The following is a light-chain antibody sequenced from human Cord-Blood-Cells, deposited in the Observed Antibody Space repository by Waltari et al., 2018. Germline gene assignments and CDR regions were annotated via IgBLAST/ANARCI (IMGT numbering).Light chain of an antibody. J-gene: IGKJ1*01. CDR2: DAS. Sequence: IVLTQSPGTLSLSPGEGATLSCRASQSVSSSYLAWYQQKPGQAPRLLIHDASSRATGIPDRFSGSRSGREFTLTISRLEPEDDAVYYCQQYGSTRTWTFGQGTKVEIK. CDR1: QSVSSSY. V-gene: IGKV3-20*01. CDR3: QQYGSTRTWT.